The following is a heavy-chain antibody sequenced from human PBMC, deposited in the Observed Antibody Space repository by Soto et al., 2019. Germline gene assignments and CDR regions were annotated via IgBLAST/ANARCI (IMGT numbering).Heavy chain of an antibody. CDR2: VYYRGRS. V-gene: IGHV4-39*01. CDR1: GGSVTNSSYY. D-gene: IGHD4-4*01. CDR3: VSQRTTVLTQAYFDY. J-gene: IGHJ4*02. Sequence: PSETLSLTCTVSGGSVTNSSYYWGWIRQSPGKGLEWIGSVYYRGRSYSKSSVKSLVTISVDTCKNQFSLNLNSVTASDTAVYFCVSQRTTVLTQAYFDYWGPGAVVTVPS.